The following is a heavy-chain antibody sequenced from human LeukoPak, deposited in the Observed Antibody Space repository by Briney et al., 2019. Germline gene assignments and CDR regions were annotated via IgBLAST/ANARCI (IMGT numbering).Heavy chain of an antibody. CDR2: ISGSSSYT. D-gene: IGHD6-13*01. CDR3: ARRYSSSCYEY. Sequence: GGSLRLSCAASGFTFSDYYMSRIRQAPGKGLEWVSYISGSSSYTNYADSVKGRFTISRDTAKNSLYLQMNSLRAEDTAVYYCARRYSSSCYEYWGQGTLVTVSS. CDR1: GFTFSDYY. J-gene: IGHJ4*02. V-gene: IGHV3-11*03.